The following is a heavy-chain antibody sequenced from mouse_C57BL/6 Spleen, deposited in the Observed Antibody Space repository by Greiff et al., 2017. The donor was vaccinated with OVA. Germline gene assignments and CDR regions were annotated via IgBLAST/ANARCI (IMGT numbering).Heavy chain of an antibody. D-gene: IGHD2-12*01. CDR3: ARSYYNYAMDY. CDR1: GYAFSSSW. V-gene: IGHV1-82*01. CDR2: IYPGDGDT. J-gene: IGHJ4*01. Sequence: VQLQESGPELVKPGASVKISCKASGYAFSSSWMNWVKQRPGKGLEWIGRIYPGDGDTNYNGKFKGKATLTADKSSSTAYMQLSSLTSEVSAVYFCARSYYNYAMDYRGQGPSVTVSS.